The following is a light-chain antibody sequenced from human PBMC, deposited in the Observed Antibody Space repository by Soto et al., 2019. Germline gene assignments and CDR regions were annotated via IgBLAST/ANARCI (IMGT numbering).Light chain of an antibody. CDR3: AAWDDTLNGPLDV. J-gene: IGLJ1*01. V-gene: IGLV1-44*01. CDR1: SSNIGSNT. CDR2: SNN. Sequence: QSVLTPPPSASGTPGQRVTISCSGSSSNIGSNTVKWYQQLPGTAPKLLIYSNNQRPSGVPDRFSGSTSGTSASLAISGLQSEDEADYYCAAWDDTLNGPLDVLGTGTKVTVL.